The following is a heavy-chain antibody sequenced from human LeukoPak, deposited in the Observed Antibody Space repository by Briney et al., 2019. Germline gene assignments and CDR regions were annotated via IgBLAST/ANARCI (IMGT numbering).Heavy chain of an antibody. CDR3: ARQSRYCSSTSCPRGAFDI. J-gene: IGHJ3*02. D-gene: IGHD2-2*01. V-gene: IGHV3-66*02. CDR2: IYSGGST. CDR1: GFTVSSNY. Sequence: GGSLRLSCAASGFTVSSNYMSWVRQAPGKGLEWVSVIYSGGSTYHADSVKGRFTISRDNSKNTLYLQMNSLRAEDTAVYYCARQSRYCSSTSCPRGAFDIWGQGTMVTVSS.